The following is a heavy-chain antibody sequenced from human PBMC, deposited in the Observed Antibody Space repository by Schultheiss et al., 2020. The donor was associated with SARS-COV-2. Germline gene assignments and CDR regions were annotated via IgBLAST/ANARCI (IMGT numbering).Heavy chain of an antibody. J-gene: IGHJ4*02. CDR1: GFTFDDYA. V-gene: IGHV3-9*01. CDR2: ISWNSGSI. D-gene: IGHD1-26*01. CDR3: AREWVGATDY. Sequence: GGSLRLSCAASGFTFDDYAMHWVRQAPGKGLEWVSGISWNSGSIGYADSVKGRFTISRDNAKNSLYLQMNSLRAEDTAVYYCAREWVGATDYWGQGTLVTVSS.